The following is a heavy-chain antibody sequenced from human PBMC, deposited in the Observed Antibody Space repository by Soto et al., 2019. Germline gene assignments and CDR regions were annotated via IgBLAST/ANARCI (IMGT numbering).Heavy chain of an antibody. V-gene: IGHV4-31*03. CDR2: ITYSGNT. CDR3: VRGGSCTNGVCSVFDY. D-gene: IGHD2-8*01. J-gene: IGHJ4*02. Sequence: PSETLSLTCTVSGGSVSSVGYYWSWIGQHTGKGLEWIGYITYSGNTYYNPSLESRVTMSADTSKNQFSLKLSSVTAADTAVYFCVRGGSCTNGVCSVFDYWGQGTLVTVSS. CDR1: GGSVSSVGYY.